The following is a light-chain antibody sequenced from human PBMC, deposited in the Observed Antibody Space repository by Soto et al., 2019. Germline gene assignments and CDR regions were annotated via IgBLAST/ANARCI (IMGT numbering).Light chain of an antibody. CDR1: SSNIGSKY. J-gene: IGLJ7*01. V-gene: IGLV1-47*01. Sequence: QSVLTQPPSASGTPGQRVTISCSGSSSNIGSKYVYWYQQLPGTAPKLLIYKNDQRPSGVPDRFSGSKSGTSASLAISGLRSEDEAEYYCAAWDDSLSGPVFGGGTQLTVL. CDR3: AAWDDSLSGPV. CDR2: KND.